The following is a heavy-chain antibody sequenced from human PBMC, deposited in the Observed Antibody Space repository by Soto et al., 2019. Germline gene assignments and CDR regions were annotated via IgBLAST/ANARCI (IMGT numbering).Heavy chain of an antibody. CDR2: ISYDGSEK. D-gene: IGHD2-15*01. CDR1: GFTFSSYG. V-gene: IGHV3-30*03. CDR3: ARDRGCSGGSCYRDLGY. Sequence: PGGSLRLSCAASGFTFSSYGMHWVRQAPGKGLEWVAVISYDGSEKYYVDSVKGRFTISRDNAKNSLYLHMNSLSAEDTAVYYCARDRGCSGGSCYRDLGYWGQGTLVTVSS. J-gene: IGHJ4*02.